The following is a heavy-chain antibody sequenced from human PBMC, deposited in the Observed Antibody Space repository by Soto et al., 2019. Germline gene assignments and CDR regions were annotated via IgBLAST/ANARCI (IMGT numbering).Heavy chain of an antibody. D-gene: IGHD3-10*01. J-gene: IGHJ4*02. V-gene: IGHV2-5*02. Sequence: QITLKESGPTLVKPTQTLTLTCNFSGFSLSTSGVGVCWIRQPPGKALEWLALIYWDDDKRYSPSLKSRLTIPKDTSKHQVVLTMTNMDPVDTATYYCVHIRYVSGLFDYWGQGTLVTVSS. CDR2: IYWDDDK. CDR3: VHIRYVSGLFDY. CDR1: GFSLSTSGVG.